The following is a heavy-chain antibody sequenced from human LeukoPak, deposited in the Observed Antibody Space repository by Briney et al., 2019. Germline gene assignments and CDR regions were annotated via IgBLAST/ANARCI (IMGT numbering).Heavy chain of an antibody. J-gene: IGHJ3*02. Sequence: GGSLRLSCAASGFTFSSYAMSWVRQAPGKGLEWVSAISGSGGSTYYADSVKGRFTISRENSKNTLYLQMNSLRAEDTAVYYCAKDRKYYDSSGYYYVDAFDIWGQGTMVTVSS. D-gene: IGHD3-22*01. V-gene: IGHV3-23*01. CDR1: GFTFSSYA. CDR3: AKDRKYYDSSGYYYVDAFDI. CDR2: ISGSGGST.